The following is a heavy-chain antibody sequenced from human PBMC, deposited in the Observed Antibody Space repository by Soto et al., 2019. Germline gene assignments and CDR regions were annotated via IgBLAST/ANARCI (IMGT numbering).Heavy chain of an antibody. CDR3: ARGASRTILVTELPIEH. J-gene: IGHJ4*02. D-gene: IGHD6-13*01. V-gene: IGHV1-2*02. Sequence: ASVKVSCKASGYTFRDYYIHWVRQAPGQGPEWMGWLNPNSGGINYAEKFQGRVAMTRDTSTSTAYMELSGLTFDDAALFYCARGASRTILVTELPIEHWGQGTMVTVSS. CDR1: GYTFRDYY. CDR2: LNPNSGGI.